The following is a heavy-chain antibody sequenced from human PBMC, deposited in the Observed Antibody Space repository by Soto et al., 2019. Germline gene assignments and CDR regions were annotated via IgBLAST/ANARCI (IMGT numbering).Heavy chain of an antibody. Sequence: EVQLVESGGDLVQPGGSLRLSCAASGITFSSHAMNWVRQAPGKGLEWVASIRATGVTYYADSVKGRFIISRDNAKDSLFLQMDSLRVEDTAVYYCRDGDYHWGQGTLVTVSS. V-gene: IGHV3-48*01. CDR2: IRATGVT. D-gene: IGHD4-17*01. J-gene: IGHJ5*02. CDR3: RDGDYH. CDR1: GITFSSHA.